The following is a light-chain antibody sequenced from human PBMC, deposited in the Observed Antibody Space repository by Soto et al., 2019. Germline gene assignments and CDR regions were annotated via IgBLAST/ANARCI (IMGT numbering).Light chain of an antibody. J-gene: IGKJ2*01. Sequence: DIVMTQSPDSLAVSLGERATINCKSSQSVLYSPNNKNYLAWYQQKPGHPPKLLIYWASSRESGVPDRFSGSGFGTDFAITISSLQAEDVAVYYCQQYYGTPHTFGQGTKLEIK. CDR1: QSVLYSPNNKNY. CDR3: QQYYGTPHT. V-gene: IGKV4-1*01. CDR2: WAS.